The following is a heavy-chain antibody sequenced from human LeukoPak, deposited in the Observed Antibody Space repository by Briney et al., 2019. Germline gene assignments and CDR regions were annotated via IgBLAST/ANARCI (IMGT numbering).Heavy chain of an antibody. D-gene: IGHD2-2*01. CDR2: IIPIFGTA. Sequence: SLKVSCKASGGTFSSYAISWVRQAPGQGLEWMGGIIPIFGTANYAQKFQGRVTITADKSTSTAYMGLSSLRSEDTAVYYCAWGGGHCSSTSCYAGNWFDPWGQGTLVTVSS. CDR3: AWGGGHCSSTSCYAGNWFDP. J-gene: IGHJ5*02. V-gene: IGHV1-69*06. CDR1: GGTFSSYA.